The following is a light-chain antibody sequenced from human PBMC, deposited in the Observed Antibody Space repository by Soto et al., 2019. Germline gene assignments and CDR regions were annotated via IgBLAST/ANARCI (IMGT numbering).Light chain of an antibody. CDR2: GAS. J-gene: IGKJ2*01. Sequence: EIVLTQSPGALSLSPGERATLSCRASQSVSKLAWYQQKPGQAPRLLIYGASSRATGIPDRFSGSGSGTDFTLTISRLEPEDFAVYYCQLYGGSRDTFGQGTKREIK. CDR1: QSVSK. V-gene: IGKV3-20*01. CDR3: QLYGGSRDT.